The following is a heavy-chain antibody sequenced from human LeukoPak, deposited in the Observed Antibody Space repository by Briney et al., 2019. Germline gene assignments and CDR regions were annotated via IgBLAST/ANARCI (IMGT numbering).Heavy chain of an antibody. J-gene: IGHJ4*02. D-gene: IGHD5-18*01. Sequence: SETLSLTCTVSGGSLGSSAYYWGWIRQPPGKGLEWIGSRYYSGSAYYNPSLKTRVTISVDSSKNQFSLKMSSVTAADTAVYYCARHTAMGSPLYYWGQGALVTVSS. CDR1: GGSLGSSAYY. CDR2: RYYSGSA. CDR3: ARHTAMGSPLYY. V-gene: IGHV4-39*01.